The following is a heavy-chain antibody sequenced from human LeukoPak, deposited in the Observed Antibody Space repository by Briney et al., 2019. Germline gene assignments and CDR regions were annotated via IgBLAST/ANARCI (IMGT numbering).Heavy chain of an antibody. V-gene: IGHV1-18*01. J-gene: IGHJ3*02. D-gene: IGHD6-19*01. CDR1: GGTFSSYA. CDR2: ISAYNGNT. CDR3: ARHSSGWLDAFDI. Sequence: ASVKVSCKASGGTFSSYAISWVRQAPGQGLEWMGWISAYNGNTNYAQKLQGRVTMTTDTSTSTAYMELRSLRSDDTAVYYCARHSSGWLDAFDIWGQGTMVTVSS.